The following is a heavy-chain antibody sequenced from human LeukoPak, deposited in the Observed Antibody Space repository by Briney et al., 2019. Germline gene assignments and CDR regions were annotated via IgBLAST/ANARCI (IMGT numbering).Heavy chain of an antibody. CDR1: SASFSGYF. D-gene: IGHD6-19*01. Sequence: SETLSLTCAVYSASFSGYFWNWIRQPPGKGLEWIGEINHSGSTNYNPSLKSRVTISVDTSKNQFSLKLSSVTAADTAVYYCARVAVAASYFDYWGQGTLVTVSS. CDR3: ARVAVAASYFDY. J-gene: IGHJ4*02. CDR2: INHSGST. V-gene: IGHV4-34*01.